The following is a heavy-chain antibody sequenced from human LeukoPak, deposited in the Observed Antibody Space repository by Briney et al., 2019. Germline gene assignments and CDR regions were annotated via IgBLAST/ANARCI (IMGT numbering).Heavy chain of an antibody. J-gene: IGHJ4*02. V-gene: IGHV3-15*01. CDR2: IRSQSDGGTA. D-gene: IGHD2-8*01. CDR1: RFTFSDAW. CDR3: TTGYGTIDF. Sequence: GGTLRLSCAVSRFTFSDAWMAWVRQAPGKGLEHVGRIRSQSDGGTADYAAPVKDRFTISRDDSNNMVYLYMNNLKIEDTAMYYCTTGYGTIDFWGQGTLVAVSS.